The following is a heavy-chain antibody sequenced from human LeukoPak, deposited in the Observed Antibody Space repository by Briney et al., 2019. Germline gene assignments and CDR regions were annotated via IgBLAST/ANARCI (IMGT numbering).Heavy chain of an antibody. CDR2: IRSDGNNK. D-gene: IGHD3-10*01. Sequence: GGSLRLSCAASGFTFSSYSMNWVRQAPGKGLEWVALIRSDGNNKYYADSVKGRFTISRDNSKNTLSLQMNSLRTEDTAVYYCAKDRYGSGSDTPWGQGTLVTVSS. CDR3: AKDRYGSGSDTP. CDR1: GFTFSSYS. J-gene: IGHJ5*02. V-gene: IGHV3-30*02.